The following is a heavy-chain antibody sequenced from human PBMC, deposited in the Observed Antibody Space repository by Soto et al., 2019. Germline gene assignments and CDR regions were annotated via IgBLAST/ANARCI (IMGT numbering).Heavy chain of an antibody. CDR2: IYYSGST. J-gene: IGHJ3*02. CDR1: GGSISSGGYY. D-gene: IGHD3-22*01. Sequence: PSETLSLTCTVSGGSISSGGYYWSWIRQHPGKGLEWIGYIYYSGSTYYNPSLKSRVTISVDTSKNQFSLKLSSVTAADTAVYYCARGYYYDSSGYYLDLEGDAFDIWGQGTMVTVSS. V-gene: IGHV4-31*03. CDR3: ARGYYYDSSGYYLDLEGDAFDI.